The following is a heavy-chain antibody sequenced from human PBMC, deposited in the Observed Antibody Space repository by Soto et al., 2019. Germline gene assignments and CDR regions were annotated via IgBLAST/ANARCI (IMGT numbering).Heavy chain of an antibody. CDR1: GFTFSSYG. J-gene: IGHJ4*02. Sequence: PVGSLRLSCAASGFTFSSYGMHWVRQAPGKGLEWVAVIWYDGSNKYYADSVKGRFTISRDNSKNTLYLQMNSLRAEDTAVYYCARDRERYYYDSSGALDYWGQGTLVTVSS. V-gene: IGHV3-33*01. CDR2: IWYDGSNK. D-gene: IGHD3-22*01. CDR3: ARDRERYYYDSSGALDY.